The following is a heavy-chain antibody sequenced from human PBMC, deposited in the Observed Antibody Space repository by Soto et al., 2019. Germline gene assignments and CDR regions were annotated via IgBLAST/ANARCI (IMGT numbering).Heavy chain of an antibody. D-gene: IGHD3-10*01. CDR2: IYYSGST. V-gene: IGHV4-4*02. Sequence: SETLSLTCAVSGGSISSSNWWSWVRQPPGKGLEWIGYIYYSGSTNYNPSLKSRVTISVDTSKNQFSLKLSSVTAADTAVYYCARPHGSGSYLVDWGQGTLVTVSS. J-gene: IGHJ4*02. CDR3: ARPHGSGSYLVD. CDR1: GGSISSSNW.